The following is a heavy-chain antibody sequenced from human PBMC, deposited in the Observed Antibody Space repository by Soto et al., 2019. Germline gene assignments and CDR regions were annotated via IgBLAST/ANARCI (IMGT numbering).Heavy chain of an antibody. V-gene: IGHV3-33*01. CDR2: IWYDGGNK. D-gene: IGHD2-2*01. CDR3: ARDHVSYQLLIVAYAFDI. J-gene: IGHJ3*02. CDR1: GFIFSSYG. Sequence: ESGGGVVQPGGSLRLSCAASGFIFSSYGMHWVRQAPGKGLEWLAVIWYDGGNKYYADSVKGRFTISRDNSKNTLYLQMNGLRAEDTAVYYCARDHVSYQLLIVAYAFDIWGQGTMVTVSS.